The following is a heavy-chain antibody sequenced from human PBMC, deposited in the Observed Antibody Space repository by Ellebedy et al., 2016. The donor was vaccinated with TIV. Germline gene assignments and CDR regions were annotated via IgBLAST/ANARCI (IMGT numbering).Heavy chain of an antibody. CDR3: ARADRSNWFVWYFDH. J-gene: IGHJ4*02. D-gene: IGHD6-13*01. V-gene: IGHV4-38-2*02. CDR2: GYQSGIT. CDR1: SHSISSGYD. Sequence: SETLSLXCTVSSHSISSGYDWLYNWGWIRQSPGKGLEWIGSGYQSGITDYNPSLRSRVTISIDTSKNQFSLKLNSVTAADTALYYCARADRSNWFVWYFDHWGQGTLVTVSS.